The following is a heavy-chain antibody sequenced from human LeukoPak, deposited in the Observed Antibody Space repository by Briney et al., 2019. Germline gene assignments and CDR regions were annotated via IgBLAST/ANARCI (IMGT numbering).Heavy chain of an antibody. J-gene: IGHJ6*02. V-gene: IGHV1-8*01. CDR3: ARGVLWPYYYGMDV. Sequence: ASVKVSCKASGYTFTSYDINWVRQATGQGLEWMGWMNPNSGNTGYAQKFQGRVTMTRNTSISTAYMELSSLRSEDTAVYYCARGVLWPYYYGMDVWGQGTTVTVSS. CDR1: GYTFTSYD. CDR2: MNPNSGNT. D-gene: IGHD2/OR15-2a*01.